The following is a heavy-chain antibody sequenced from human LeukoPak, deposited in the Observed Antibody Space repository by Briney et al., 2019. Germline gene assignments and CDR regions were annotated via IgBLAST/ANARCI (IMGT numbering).Heavy chain of an antibody. CDR3: ARVSWGSSRY. CDR2: INPNSGGT. V-gene: IGHV1-2*06. J-gene: IGHJ4*02. D-gene: IGHD6-13*01. CDR1: GGTFSSYA. Sequence: ASVKVSCKASGGTFSSYAISWVRQAPGQGLEWMGRINPNSGGTNYAQKFQGRVTMTRDTSISTAYMELSRLRSDDTAVYYCARVSWGSSRYWGQGTPVTVSS.